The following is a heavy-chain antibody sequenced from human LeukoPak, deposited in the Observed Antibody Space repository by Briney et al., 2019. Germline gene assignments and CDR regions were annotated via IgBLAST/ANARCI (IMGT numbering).Heavy chain of an antibody. Sequence: SETLSLTCAIYGGSFSHYYWSWIRQPPGKVLEWVGEIHPSGSTSFNPSLESRVSISKDTSKNQFSLKLTSVTAADTAVYYCSRGSDESKTGDYWGQGTLVTVSS. J-gene: IGHJ4*02. CDR1: GGSFSHYY. CDR2: IHPSGST. CDR3: SRGSDESKTGDY. D-gene: IGHD6-25*01. V-gene: IGHV4-34*01.